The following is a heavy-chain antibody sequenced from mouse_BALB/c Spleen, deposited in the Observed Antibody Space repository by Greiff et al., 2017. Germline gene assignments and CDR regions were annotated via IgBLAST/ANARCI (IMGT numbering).Heavy chain of an antibody. CDR3: ARGVYASDY. CDR2: INSNGGST. V-gene: IGHV5-6-3*01. Sequence: EVQLVESGGGLVQPGGSLKLSCAASGFTFSSYGMSWVRQTPDKRLELVATINSNGGSTYYPDSVKGRFTISRDNAKNTLYLQMSSLKSEDTAMYYCARGVYASDYWGQGTTLTVSS. J-gene: IGHJ2*01. CDR1: GFTFSSYG. D-gene: IGHD1-1*01.